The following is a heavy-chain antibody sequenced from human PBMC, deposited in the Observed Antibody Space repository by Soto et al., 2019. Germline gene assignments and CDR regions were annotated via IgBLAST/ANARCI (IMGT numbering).Heavy chain of an antibody. Sequence: SETLSLTCTVSGGSVSSGSYYWSWIRQPPGKGLEWVGYIYYSGTTNYNPSLKSRVTISVDTSKNQFSLKLSSVTAADTAVYYCAREIPSRGAGWFDPWGQGTLVTVSS. CDR1: GGSVSSGSYY. V-gene: IGHV4-61*01. CDR3: AREIPSRGAGWFDP. CDR2: IYYSGTT. J-gene: IGHJ5*02. D-gene: IGHD3-10*01.